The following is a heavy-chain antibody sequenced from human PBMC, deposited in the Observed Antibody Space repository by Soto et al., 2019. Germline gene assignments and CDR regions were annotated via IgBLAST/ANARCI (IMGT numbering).Heavy chain of an antibody. CDR2: ISYDGRNK. CDR1: GFTFSSYA. CDR3: VRYTAYCSGGTCYSSHDLDV. Sequence: PGGSLRLSCAASGFTFSSYAMHWVRQAPGKGLEWVAVISYDGRNKYYADSVKGRFTISRDNSKNTLYMEMKSLRVEDPAVYHSVRYTAYCSGGTCYSSHDLDVWGQGTTVTVSS. J-gene: IGHJ6*02. D-gene: IGHD2-15*01. V-gene: IGHV3-30*04.